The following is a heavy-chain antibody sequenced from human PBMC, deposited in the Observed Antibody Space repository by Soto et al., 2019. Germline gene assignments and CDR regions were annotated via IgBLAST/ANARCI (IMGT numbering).Heavy chain of an antibody. D-gene: IGHD6-19*01. CDR1: GFTFSSYA. Sequence: TGGSLRLSCAASGFTFSSYAMSSVRQAPGKGLEWVSAISGSGGSTYYADSVKGRFTISRDNSKNTLYLQMNSLRAEDTAVYYCAKDPRTNIAVAGTGWFDPWGQGTLVTVSS. V-gene: IGHV3-23*01. CDR2: ISGSGGST. J-gene: IGHJ5*02. CDR3: AKDPRTNIAVAGTGWFDP.